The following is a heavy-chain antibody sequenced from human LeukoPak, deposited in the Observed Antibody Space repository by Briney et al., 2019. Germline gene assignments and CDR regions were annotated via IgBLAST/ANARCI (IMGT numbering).Heavy chain of an antibody. V-gene: IGHV3-48*02. Sequence: GGSLRLSCAASGFTFSSYSMNWVRQAPGKGLEWVSYISSSSSTIYYADSVKGRFTISRDNAKNSLYQQMNSLRDEDTAVYYCARDGELPHDYWGQGTLVTVSS. CDR1: GFTFSSYS. D-gene: IGHD1-26*01. CDR3: ARDGELPHDY. J-gene: IGHJ4*02. CDR2: ISSSSSTI.